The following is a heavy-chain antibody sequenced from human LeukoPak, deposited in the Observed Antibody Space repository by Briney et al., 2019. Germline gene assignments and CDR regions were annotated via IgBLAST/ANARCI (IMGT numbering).Heavy chain of an antibody. CDR2: TYYRSKWYN. V-gene: IGHV6-1*01. Sequence: SQTLSLTCAISGDSVSSNSAAWNWIRQAPSRGLEWLGRTYYRSKWYNDYAVYVKSRITINPDTSNNQFSLQLNSVTPEDTAVYYCARDLLSSGWYVGAFDIWGQGTMVTVSS. J-gene: IGHJ3*02. CDR1: GDSVSSNSAA. CDR3: ARDLLSSGWYVGAFDI. D-gene: IGHD6-19*01.